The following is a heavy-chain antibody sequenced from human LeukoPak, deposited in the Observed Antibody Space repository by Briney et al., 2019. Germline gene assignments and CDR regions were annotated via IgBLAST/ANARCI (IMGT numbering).Heavy chain of an antibody. CDR3: ARDQKKSGYCSSTSCPLPYYYYMDV. CDR2: ISSSGSTI. Sequence: GGSLRLSCAASGFTFSSYSMNWVREAPGKGLEWVSYISSSGSTIYYADSVKGRFTISRDNAKNSLYLQMNSLRAEDTAVYYCARDQKKSGYCSSTSCPLPYYYYMDVWGKGTTVTVSS. J-gene: IGHJ6*03. CDR1: GFTFSSYS. V-gene: IGHV3-48*04. D-gene: IGHD2-2*01.